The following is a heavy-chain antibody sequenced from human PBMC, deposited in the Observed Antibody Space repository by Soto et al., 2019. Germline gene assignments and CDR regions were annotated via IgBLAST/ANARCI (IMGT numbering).Heavy chain of an antibody. Sequence: SETLSLTCTVSGGSISSYYWSWIRQPPGKGLEWIGDIYYSGSTNYNPSRKSRVTISVDTSKNQFSLKLNSVTAADTAVYYCARGALGYCRGGSCPYAFDIWGQGTMVTVSS. V-gene: IGHV4-59*01. CDR2: IYYSGST. CDR1: GGSISSYY. J-gene: IGHJ3*02. CDR3: ARGALGYCRGGSCPYAFDI. D-gene: IGHD2-15*01.